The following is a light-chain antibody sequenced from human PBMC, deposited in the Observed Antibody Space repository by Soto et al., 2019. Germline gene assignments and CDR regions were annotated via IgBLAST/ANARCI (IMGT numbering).Light chain of an antibody. CDR3: QQDNSYPLT. CDR2: AAS. J-gene: IGKJ4*01. Sequence: IQLTQSPSSLSASVGDRVTLTCRASQVISTSLAWYQQQPGKAPKLLIYAASTLQSDVPSRFSGSGSGTDFTLTIGSLQPEDFATYYCQQDNSYPLTFGGGTKVEIK. V-gene: IGKV1-9*01. CDR1: QVISTS.